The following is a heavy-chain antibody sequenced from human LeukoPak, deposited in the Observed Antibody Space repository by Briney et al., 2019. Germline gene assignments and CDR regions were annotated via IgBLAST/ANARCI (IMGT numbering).Heavy chain of an antibody. D-gene: IGHD6-19*01. CDR1: GDSINTSY. Sequence: SETLSLTCRVSGDSINTSYWSWIRQPPAQALEWIGYINNIGSTNYNPSLKSRVTMSVDTSEKQFSLQLTSVTAADTALYYCARLVEYTTGWYRSYHFDSWGQGTLVTVSS. J-gene: IGHJ4*02. CDR2: INNIGST. V-gene: IGHV4-4*09. CDR3: ARLVEYTTGWYRSYHFDS.